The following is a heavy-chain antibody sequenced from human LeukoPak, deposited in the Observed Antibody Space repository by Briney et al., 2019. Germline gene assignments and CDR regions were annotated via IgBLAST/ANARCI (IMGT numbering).Heavy chain of an antibody. CDR1: GFTFSSSP. V-gene: IGHV3-30-3*01. CDR2: ISYDASNK. J-gene: IGHJ4*02. Sequence: PGGSLRLSSAASGFTFSSSPMHWVRQAPGKGLEWVAVISYDASNKFYADSVKGRFTISRDNSKNMLYLHTNSLRPEDTAVFYCARGIRGVSDDTLDFWGQGTLVTVSS. D-gene: IGHD3-10*01. CDR3: ARGIRGVSDDTLDF.